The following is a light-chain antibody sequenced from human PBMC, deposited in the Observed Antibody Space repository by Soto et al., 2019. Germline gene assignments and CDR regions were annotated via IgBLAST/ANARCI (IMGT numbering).Light chain of an antibody. V-gene: IGKV3-15*01. CDR1: QTLRNK. CDR3: QQYNAWPLT. Sequence: IVLTQSPGTLSVSPGERVILSCRASQTLRNKLAWYQQKPGQAPRLLIYGGFTRATGILARFSGSGSGTDFTLTINSLQCEDCAIYYCQQYNAWPLTFGPGTKLDLK. J-gene: IGKJ3*01. CDR2: GGF.